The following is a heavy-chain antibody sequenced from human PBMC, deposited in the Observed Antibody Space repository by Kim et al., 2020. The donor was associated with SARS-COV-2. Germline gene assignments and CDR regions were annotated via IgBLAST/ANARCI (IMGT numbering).Heavy chain of an antibody. J-gene: IGHJ4*02. V-gene: IGHV1-69*04. Sequence: SVKVSCKASGGTFSSYAISWVRQAPGQGLEWMGRIIPILGIANYAQKFQGRVTITADKSTSTAYMELSSLRSEDTAVYYCATKDSSGYYTFDYWGQGTLVTVSS. CDR2: IIPILGIA. CDR1: GGTFSSYA. CDR3: ATKDSSGYYTFDY. D-gene: IGHD3-22*01.